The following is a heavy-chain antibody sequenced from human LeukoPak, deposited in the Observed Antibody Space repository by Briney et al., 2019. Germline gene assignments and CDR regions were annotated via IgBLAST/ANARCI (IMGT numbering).Heavy chain of an antibody. CDR2: TYYRSKWYN. J-gene: IGHJ5*02. CDR1: ADSVSSNSAA. V-gene: IGHV6-1*01. CDR3: ARSPHCDILTGPRPWFDP. D-gene: IGHD3-9*01. Sequence: SQTLSLTCAISADSVSSNSAAWNWIRQSPSRGLEWLGRTYYRSKWYNDYAVSVKSRITINPDTSKNQFSLQLNSVTPEDTAVYYCARSPHCDILTGPRPWFDPWGQGTLVTVSS.